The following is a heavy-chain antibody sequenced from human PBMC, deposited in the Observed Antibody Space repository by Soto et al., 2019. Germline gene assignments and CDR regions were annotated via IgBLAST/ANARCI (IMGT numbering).Heavy chain of an antibody. CDR3: ARGSRDIVVVPAAMDWLGYYYYYMDV. V-gene: IGHV1-8*01. D-gene: IGHD2-2*01. Sequence: QVQLAQSGAEVKKPGASVKVSCKASGYTFTSYDINWVRQATGQGLEWMGWMNPNSGNTGYAQKFQGRVTMTRNTSISTAYMGLSSLRSEDTAVYYCARGSRDIVVVPAAMDWLGYYYYYMDVWGKGTTVTVSS. CDR1: GYTFTSYD. J-gene: IGHJ6*03. CDR2: MNPNSGNT.